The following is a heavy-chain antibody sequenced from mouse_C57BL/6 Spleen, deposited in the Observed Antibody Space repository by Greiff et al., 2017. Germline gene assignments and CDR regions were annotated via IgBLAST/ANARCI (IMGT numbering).Heavy chain of an antibody. D-gene: IGHD4-1*01. V-gene: IGHV1-69*01. CDR2: IDPSDSYT. CDR3: ARSLTGTDY. CDR1: GYTFTSYW. Sequence: QVQLQQPGAELVMPGASVKLSCKASGYTFTSYWMHWVKQRPGQGLEWIGEIDPSDSYTNYNQKFKGKSTLTVDQSSRTAYMQLSSLTSDDSAVYYCARSLTGTDYWGQGTTLTVSS. J-gene: IGHJ2*01.